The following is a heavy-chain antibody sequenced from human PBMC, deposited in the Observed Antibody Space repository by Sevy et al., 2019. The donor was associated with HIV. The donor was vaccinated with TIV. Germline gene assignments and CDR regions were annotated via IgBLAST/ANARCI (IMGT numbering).Heavy chain of an antibody. D-gene: IGHD2-8*02. CDR2: IQFDGSSR. CDR1: GFTFSYSG. CDR3: AKNTAAVGVGGFDY. Sequence: GGSLRLSCAASGFTFSYSGMHWVRQAPGKGLEWVTFIQFDGSSRYYAESVKGRFTIRRDNTKNTLYLQMNSLRRDDTAVYYCAKNTAAVGVGGFDYWGQGALVTVSS. V-gene: IGHV3-30*02. J-gene: IGHJ4*02.